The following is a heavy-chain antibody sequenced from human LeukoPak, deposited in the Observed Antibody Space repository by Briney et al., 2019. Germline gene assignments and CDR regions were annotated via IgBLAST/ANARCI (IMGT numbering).Heavy chain of an antibody. CDR3: ARVIVGARLDWFDP. D-gene: IGHD1-26*01. CDR1: GFTFSSYS. V-gene: IGHV3-21*01. CDR2: ISSSSSYI. Sequence: GGSLRLSCAASGFTFSSYSMNWVRQAPGKGLEWVSSISSSSSYIYYADSVKGRFTISRDNAKNSLYLQMNILRAEDTAVYYCARVIVGARLDWFDPWGQGTLVTVSS. J-gene: IGHJ5*02.